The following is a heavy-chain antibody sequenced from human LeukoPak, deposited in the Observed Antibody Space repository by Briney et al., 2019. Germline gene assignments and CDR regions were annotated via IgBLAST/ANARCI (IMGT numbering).Heavy chain of an antibody. D-gene: IGHD2-2*01. J-gene: IGHJ5*02. CDR2: ISAYNGNT. CDR1: GYTFTSYG. Sequence: ASVKVSCKASGYTFTSYGISWVRQAPGQGLEWMGWISAYNGNTNYAQKLQGRVTMTTDTSTSTAYMELRSLRSDDTAAYYCARDPGDIVVVPAAIGIWFDPWGQGTLVTVSS. CDR3: ARDPGDIVVVPAAIGIWFDP. V-gene: IGHV1-18*04.